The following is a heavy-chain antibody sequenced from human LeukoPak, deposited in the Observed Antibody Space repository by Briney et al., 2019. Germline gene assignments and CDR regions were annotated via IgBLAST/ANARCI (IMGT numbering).Heavy chain of an antibody. CDR1: GYTFTGYY. CDR3: ARRYRYDFWSGYCETDGSYGMDV. CDR2: INPNSGGT. V-gene: IGHV1-2*02. J-gene: IGHJ6*02. Sequence: ASVKVSCKASGYTFTGYYMHWVRQAPGQGLEWMGWINPNSGGTNYAQKFQGRVTMTRDTSISTAYMELSRLRSDDTAVYYCARRYRYDFWSGYCETDGSYGMDVWGQGTTVTVSS. D-gene: IGHD3-3*01.